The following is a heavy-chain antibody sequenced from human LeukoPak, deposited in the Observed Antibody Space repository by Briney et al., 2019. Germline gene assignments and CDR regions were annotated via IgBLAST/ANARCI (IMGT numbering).Heavy chain of an antibody. Sequence: SETLPVTCTVCRGSIISSSYYWLWIRQPPGKGGEGMGSIHYSRSTYYNPSIKSRVTISVDTSKNPFSLKLSSVTAADTAVYYCARHEYCGGNCYQFDYWGQGTLVTVSS. CDR2: IHYSRST. V-gene: IGHV4-39*01. J-gene: IGHJ4*02. CDR1: RGSIISSSYY. CDR3: ARHEYCGGNCYQFDY. D-gene: IGHD2-21*02.